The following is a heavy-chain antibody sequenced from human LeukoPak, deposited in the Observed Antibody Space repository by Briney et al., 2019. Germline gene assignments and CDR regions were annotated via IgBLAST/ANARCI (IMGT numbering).Heavy chain of an antibody. CDR1: GFTFSSYA. D-gene: IGHD4-17*01. CDR2: ISSNGGST. Sequence: GGSLRLSCAASGFTFSSYAMHWVRQAPGKGLGYVSAISSNGGSTYYANSVKGRFTISRDNSKNTLYLQMGSLGAEDMAVYYCARGDYGDYYFDYWGQGTLVTVSS. V-gene: IGHV3-64*01. J-gene: IGHJ4*02. CDR3: ARGDYGDYYFDY.